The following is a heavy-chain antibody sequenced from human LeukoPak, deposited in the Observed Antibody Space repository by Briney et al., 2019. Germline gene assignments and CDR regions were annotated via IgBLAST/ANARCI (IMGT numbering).Heavy chain of an antibody. CDR3: AEGFSTGWLESIDI. CDR1: GFTFSIYA. J-gene: IGHJ3*02. CDR2: IVDSGGNT. Sequence: GSLRLSCAASGFTFSIYAMSWVRQAPGKGLEWVSLIVDSGGNTYYAESVKGRFTISRDNSKNTLYPQMNNLRAEDTAVYYCAEGFSTGWLESIDIWGQGTMVTVSS. V-gene: IGHV3-23*01. D-gene: IGHD6-19*01.